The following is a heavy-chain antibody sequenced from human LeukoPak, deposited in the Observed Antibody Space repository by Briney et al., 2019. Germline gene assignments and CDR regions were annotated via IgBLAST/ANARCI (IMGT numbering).Heavy chain of an antibody. CDR1: GFTFSSYG. CDR3: AKDTKKGENYDFWSGYTHGFDY. Sequence: GGSLRLSCAASGFTFSSYGMHWVRQAPGKGLEWVAFIRYDGSNKYYADSVKGRFTISRDNSKNTLYLQMNSLRAEDTAVYYCAKDTKKGENYDFWSGYTHGFDYWGQGTLVTVSS. CDR2: IRYDGSNK. J-gene: IGHJ4*02. V-gene: IGHV3-30*02. D-gene: IGHD3-3*01.